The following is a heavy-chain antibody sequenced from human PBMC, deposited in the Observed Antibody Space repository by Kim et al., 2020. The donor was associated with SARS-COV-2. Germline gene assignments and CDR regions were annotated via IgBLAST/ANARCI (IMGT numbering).Heavy chain of an antibody. V-gene: IGHV3-15*01. Sequence: TDGGTIDYAAPVKGRFTISRDESKNKLYLQMNSLKTEDTAVYYCTANLDVWGKGTTVTVSS. CDR2: TDGGTI. CDR3: TANLDV. J-gene: IGHJ6*04.